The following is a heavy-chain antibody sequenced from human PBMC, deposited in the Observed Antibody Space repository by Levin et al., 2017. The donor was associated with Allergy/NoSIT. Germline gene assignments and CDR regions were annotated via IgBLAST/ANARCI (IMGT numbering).Heavy chain of an antibody. CDR2: ISYDGSNK. V-gene: IGHV3-30*04. CDR3: ARDGGHCSSVSCYRLVSHVDY. Sequence: LSLTCAASGFTFSSYVMHWVRQAPGKGLEWVAVISYDGSNKYYSDSVKGRFTISRDNSKNTMYMQMNSLRAEDTAVYYCARDGGHCSSVSCYRLVSHVDYWGQGTLVTVSS. J-gene: IGHJ4*02. D-gene: IGHD2-2*02. CDR1: GFTFSSYV.